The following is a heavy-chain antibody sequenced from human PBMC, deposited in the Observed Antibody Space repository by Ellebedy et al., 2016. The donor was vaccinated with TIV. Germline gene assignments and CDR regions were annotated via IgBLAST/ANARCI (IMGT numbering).Heavy chain of an antibody. J-gene: IGHJ4*02. V-gene: IGHV1-3*01. CDR1: GYTFTSYA. CDR3: ATDSSGYLNVISLGLDY. D-gene: IGHD3-22*01. CDR2: INAGNGNT. Sequence: ASVKVSXXASGYTFTSYAMHWVRQAPGQRLEWMGWINAGNGNTKYSQKFQGRVTITRDTSASTAYMELSSLRSEDTAVYYCATDSSGYLNVISLGLDYWGQGTLVTVSS.